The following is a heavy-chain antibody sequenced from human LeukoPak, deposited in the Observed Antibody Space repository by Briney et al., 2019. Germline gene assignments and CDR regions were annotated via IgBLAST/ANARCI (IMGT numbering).Heavy chain of an antibody. V-gene: IGHV4-59*12. CDR1: GGSIINYY. D-gene: IGHD6-19*01. CDR3: GRDRGGGIAVAD. CDR2: IHYSGTT. J-gene: IGHJ4*02. Sequence: SSETLSLTCTVSGGSIINYYWTWIRQPPGRGLEWISQIHYSGTTNYNPSLKSRVTMSVDTSKNQFSLKLSSVTAADTAVYYGGRDRGGGIAVADWGQGTLVTVSS.